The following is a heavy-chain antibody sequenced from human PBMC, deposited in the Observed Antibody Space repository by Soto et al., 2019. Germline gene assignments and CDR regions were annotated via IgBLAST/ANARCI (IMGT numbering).Heavy chain of an antibody. V-gene: IGHV3-9*01. CDR2: ISWNSGSI. CDR1: GFTFGDYA. Sequence: GGSLRLSCAASGFTFGDYAMHWVRQAPGKGLEWVSGISWNSGSIGYADSVKGRFTISRDNAKNSLYLQMNSLRADDTALYYCAKDRGSSQYNWFDPWGQGTLVTGSS. D-gene: IGHD6-6*01. CDR3: AKDRGSSQYNWFDP. J-gene: IGHJ5*02.